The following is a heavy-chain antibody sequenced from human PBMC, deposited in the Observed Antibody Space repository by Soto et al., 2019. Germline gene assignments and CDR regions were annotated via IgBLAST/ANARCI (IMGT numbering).Heavy chain of an antibody. V-gene: IGHV3-15*01. CDR1: GFTFRNDW. D-gene: IGHD6-25*01. CDR3: MTHAVIYSRGH. CDR2: IKTVTDGGTT. Sequence: EVQLVESGAGLAKPGGSLRLSCAASGFTFRNDWMNWVRQAPGKGLEWVARIKTVTDGGTTDYAAPVKGRFFISRDDSKSTLYLQMNSLKTEDTAIYYCMTHAVIYSRGHWGQGTLVTVAS. J-gene: IGHJ4*02.